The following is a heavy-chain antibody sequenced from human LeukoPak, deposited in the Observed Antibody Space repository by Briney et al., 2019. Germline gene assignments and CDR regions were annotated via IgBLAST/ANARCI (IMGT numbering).Heavy chain of an antibody. V-gene: IGHV1-24*01. D-gene: IGHD5-18*01. CDR3: ATLGSYGLGDKDYYYYYMDV. CDR1: GYTLTELS. Sequence: ASVKVSCKVSGYTLTELSMHWVRQAPGKGLEWMGGFDPEDGETIYAQKFQGRVTMTEDTSTDTAYMELSSLRSEDTAVYYCATLGSYGLGDKDYYYYYMDVWGKGTTVTVSS. J-gene: IGHJ6*03. CDR2: FDPEDGET.